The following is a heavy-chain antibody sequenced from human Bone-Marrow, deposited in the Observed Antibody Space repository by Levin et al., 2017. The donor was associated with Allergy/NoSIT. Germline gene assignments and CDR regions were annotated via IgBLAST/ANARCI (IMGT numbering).Heavy chain of an antibody. CDR3: ARGGFRELAMDS. V-gene: IGHV4-38-2*01. CDR2: IYHNESP. D-gene: IGHD3-10*01. J-gene: IGHJ4*02. CDR1: GSSISSGYY. Sequence: PSETLSLTCAVSGSSISSGYYWGWIRQPPGRGLEWIGNIYHNESPYYSPSLKSRVTISVDTSKNHFSLNLRSVTAADTAVYYCARGGFRELAMDSWGQGTQVTVSS.